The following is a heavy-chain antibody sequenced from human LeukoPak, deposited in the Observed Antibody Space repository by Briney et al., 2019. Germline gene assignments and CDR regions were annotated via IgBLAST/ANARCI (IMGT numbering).Heavy chain of an antibody. CDR3: ARTQAMVRGVTSNWFDP. V-gene: IGHV3-21*01. J-gene: IGHJ5*02. Sequence: GGSLRLSCAASGFTFSSYSMNWVRQAPGKGLEWVSSISSSSSYIYYADSVKGRFTISRDNAKNSLYLQMNSLRAEDTAVYYCARTQAMVRGVTSNWFDPWSQGPRSPSPQ. CDR2: ISSSSSYI. D-gene: IGHD3-10*01. CDR1: GFTFSSYS.